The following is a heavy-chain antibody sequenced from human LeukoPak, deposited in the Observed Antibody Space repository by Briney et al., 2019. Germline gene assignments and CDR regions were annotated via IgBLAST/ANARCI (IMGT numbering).Heavy chain of an antibody. D-gene: IGHD4-17*01. V-gene: IGHV1-8*01. CDR3: ARGLYGDFAGYYYYYMDV. J-gene: IGHJ6*03. Sequence: GASVKVSCKASGYTFTSFDINRVRQATGQGLEWMGWMNPNSGNTGYAQKFQGRVTMTRNTSISTAYMELSSLRSEDTAVYYCARGLYGDFAGYYYYYMDVWGKGTTVTVSS. CDR2: MNPNSGNT. CDR1: GYTFTSFD.